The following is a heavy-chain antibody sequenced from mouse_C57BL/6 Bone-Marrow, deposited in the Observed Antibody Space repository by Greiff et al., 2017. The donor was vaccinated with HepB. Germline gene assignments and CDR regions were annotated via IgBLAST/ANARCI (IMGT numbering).Heavy chain of an antibody. V-gene: IGHV8-8*01. CDR1: GFSLSTFGMG. Sequence: QVTLKVSGPGILQPSQTLCLTCSFSGFSLSTFGMGVGWIRQPSGKGLEWLAHIWWDDDKYYNPALKSRLTISKDTSKNQVFLKIANVDTADTATYYCARIKNYSNYCYYAMDYWGQGTSVTVSS. D-gene: IGHD2-5*01. CDR2: IWWDDDK. J-gene: IGHJ4*01. CDR3: ARIKNYSNYCYYAMDY.